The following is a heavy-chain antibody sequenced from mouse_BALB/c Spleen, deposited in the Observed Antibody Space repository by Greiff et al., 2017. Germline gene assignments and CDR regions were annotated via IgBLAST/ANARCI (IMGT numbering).Heavy chain of an antibody. CDR2: IWAGGST. J-gene: IGHJ3*01. V-gene: IGHV2-9*02. Sequence: VKVVESGPGLVAPSQSLSITCTVSGFSLTSYGVHWVRQPPGKGLEWLGVIWAGGSTNYNSALMSRLSISKYNSKSQVFLKMNSLQTDDTAMYYCAIYGKGGFAYWGQGTLVTVSA. D-gene: IGHD2-1*01. CDR1: GFSLTSYG. CDR3: AIYGKGGFAY.